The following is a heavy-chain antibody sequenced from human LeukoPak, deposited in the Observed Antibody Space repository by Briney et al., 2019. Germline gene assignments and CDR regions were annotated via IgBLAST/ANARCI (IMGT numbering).Heavy chain of an antibody. CDR2: INTDASST. D-gene: IGHD4-17*01. CDR1: GFTFSSFG. J-gene: IGHJ4*02. V-gene: IGHV3-74*01. CDR3: LRGLSGNYGYFDH. Sequence: GGSLRLSCAASGFTFSSFGMSWVRQAPGKGLVWVSRINTDASSTGYADSVKGRFTISRDNAKNTVYLQMNSLRAEDTAVYYCLRGLSGNYGYFDHWGQGILVTVSS.